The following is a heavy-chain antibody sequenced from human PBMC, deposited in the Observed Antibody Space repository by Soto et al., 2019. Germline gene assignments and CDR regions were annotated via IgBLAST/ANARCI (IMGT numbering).Heavy chain of an antibody. V-gene: IGHV3-30*03. CDR2: ISYDGSNK. CDR1: GFTFSSYG. CDR3: ARGAPYGDYGEGDYYYYGMDV. Sequence: GSLRLSCAASGFTFSSYGMHWVRQAPGKGLEWVAVISYDGSNKYYADSVKGRFTISRENAKNSLYLQMNSLRAGDTAVYYCARGAPYGDYGEGDYYYYGMDVWGQGTTVTVSS. D-gene: IGHD4-17*01. J-gene: IGHJ6*02.